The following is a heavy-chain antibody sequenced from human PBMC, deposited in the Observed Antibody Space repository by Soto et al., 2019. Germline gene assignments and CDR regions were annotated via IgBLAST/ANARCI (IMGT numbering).Heavy chain of an antibody. J-gene: IGHJ4*02. Sequence: ASVKVSCKASGYTFTSYDINWVRQATGQGLEWMGWMNPNSGNTGYAQKFQGRVTMTRNTSISTAYMGLSSLRSEDTAVYYCARGTSLNCSGGSCYSPHFDYWGQGTLVTVSS. V-gene: IGHV1-8*01. CDR2: MNPNSGNT. CDR3: ARGTSLNCSGGSCYSPHFDY. CDR1: GYTFTSYD. D-gene: IGHD2-15*01.